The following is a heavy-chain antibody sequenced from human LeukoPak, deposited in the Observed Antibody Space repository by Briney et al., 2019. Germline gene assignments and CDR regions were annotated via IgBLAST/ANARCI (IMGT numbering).Heavy chain of an antibody. J-gene: IGHJ5*02. V-gene: IGHV4-34*01. CDR3: ARAGRRHYYGSGRTTYNWFDP. Sequence: SETLSLTCAVYGGSFSGYYWSWIRQPPGKGLEWIGEINHSGSTNYNPSLKSRVTISVDTSKNQFSLKLSSVTAADTAVYYCARAGRRHYYGSGRTTYNWFDPWGQGTLVTVSS. CDR2: INHSGST. D-gene: IGHD3-10*01. CDR1: GGSFSGYY.